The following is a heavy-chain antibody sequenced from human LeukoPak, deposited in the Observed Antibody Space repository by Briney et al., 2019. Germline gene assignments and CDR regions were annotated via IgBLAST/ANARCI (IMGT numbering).Heavy chain of an antibody. CDR2: ISSSSSYI. CDR3: ARGRFEYSSSSADY. CDR1: GFTFSSYS. Sequence: GGSLRLSCAASGFTFSSYSMNWVRQAPGKGLEWVSSISSSSSYIFYADSVKGRFTISRDNAKNSLYLQMNSLRAEDTAVYYCARGRFEYSSSSADYWGQGTLVTVSS. J-gene: IGHJ4*02. D-gene: IGHD6-6*01. V-gene: IGHV3-21*01.